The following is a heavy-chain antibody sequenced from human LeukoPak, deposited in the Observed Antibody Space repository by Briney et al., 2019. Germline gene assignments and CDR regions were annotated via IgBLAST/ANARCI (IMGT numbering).Heavy chain of an antibody. V-gene: IGHV3-23*01. J-gene: IGHJ4*02. D-gene: IGHD2-8*01. CDR3: AKDFGNCINGACYGTPFDY. Sequence: PGGSLRLSCAASGFTFSSYAMSWVRQAPGKGLEWVSGISGSGGSTYYADSVKGRFAISRDNSKNTVYMQMSGLRAEDTAVYYCAKDFGNCINGACYGTPFDYWGQGTLVTVSS. CDR1: GFTFSSYA. CDR2: ISGSGGST.